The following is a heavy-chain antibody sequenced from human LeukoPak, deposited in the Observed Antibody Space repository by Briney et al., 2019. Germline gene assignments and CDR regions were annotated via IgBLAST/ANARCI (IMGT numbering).Heavy chain of an antibody. J-gene: IGHJ4*02. V-gene: IGHV3-11*06. CDR1: GFTFSDYY. CDR3: ARDRDYVDYPVDY. Sequence: GGSLRLSCAASGFTFSDYYMSCIRQAPGKGLEWVSYISSSSSYTNYADSVKGRFTISRDNAKNSLYLQMNSLRAEDTAVYYCARDRDYVDYPVDYWGQGTLVTVSS. CDR2: ISSSSSYT. D-gene: IGHD4-17*01.